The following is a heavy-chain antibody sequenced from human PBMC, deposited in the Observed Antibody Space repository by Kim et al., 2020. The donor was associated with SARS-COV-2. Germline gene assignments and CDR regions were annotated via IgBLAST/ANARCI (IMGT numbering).Heavy chain of an antibody. CDR1: GGSFSGYY. Sequence: SETLSLTCAVYGGSFSGYYWSWIRQPPGKGLEWIGEINHSGSTNYNPSLKRRVTISVDTSKNQFSLKLSSVTAADTAVYYCARGLGQVRLRWSYYYYGMDVWGQGTTVTVSS. J-gene: IGHJ6*02. CDR3: ARGLGQVRLRWSYYYYGMDV. D-gene: IGHD5-12*01. CDR2: INHSGST. V-gene: IGHV4-34*01.